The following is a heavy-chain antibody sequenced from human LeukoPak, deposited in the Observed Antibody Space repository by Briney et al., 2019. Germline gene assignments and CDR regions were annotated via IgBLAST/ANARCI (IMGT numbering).Heavy chain of an antibody. Sequence: PGGSLRLSCAASGFTFSSYAMSWARQAPGKGLEWVSTISGSGGSTYYADSVKGRFTISRDNSKNTLYLQMNSLRVEDTAVYYCARVDSYYFHTSGFYYEGDYWGQGTLVTVSS. CDR2: ISGSGGST. J-gene: IGHJ4*02. V-gene: IGHV3-23*01. D-gene: IGHD3-22*01. CDR3: ARVDSYYFHTSGFYYEGDY. CDR1: GFTFSSYA.